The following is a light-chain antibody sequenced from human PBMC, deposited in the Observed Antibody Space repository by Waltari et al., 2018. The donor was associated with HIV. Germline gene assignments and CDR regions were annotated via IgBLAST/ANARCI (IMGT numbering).Light chain of an antibody. V-gene: IGKV3-11*01. CDR2: DTS. CDR3: QQRSSWPPGL. J-gene: IGKJ5*01. CDR1: ESISIY. Sequence: EILLTQSPATLSVSPGETATLSCRANESISIYLAWYQHKPGQAPRLVICDTSTRATGVPPRFSGSGSGTDFSLTISSLQPEDYAIYYCQQRSSWPPGLFGQGTRL.